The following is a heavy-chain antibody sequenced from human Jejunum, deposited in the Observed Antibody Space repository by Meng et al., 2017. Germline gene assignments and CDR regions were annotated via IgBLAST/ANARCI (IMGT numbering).Heavy chain of an antibody. CDR3: THRREDPRSAFYYLDY. V-gene: IGHV2-5*02. CDR1: GVSLSSTGMS. J-gene: IGHJ4*02. CDR2: IYWDDDK. D-gene: IGHD2-15*01. Sequence: QITLKESGPTLVKPTQTLTLSCSRSGVSLSSTGMSVGWIRQPPGKALEWLALIYWDDDKRYNPSLMSRLTITKDTSMNHVVLTMTNIDPVDTGTYYCTHRREDPRSAFYYLDYWGRGTLVTVSS.